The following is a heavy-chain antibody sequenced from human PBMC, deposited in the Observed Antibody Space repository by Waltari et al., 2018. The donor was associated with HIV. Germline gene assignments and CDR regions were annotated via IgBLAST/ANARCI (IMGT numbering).Heavy chain of an antibody. CDR1: GGSISRYY. V-gene: IGHV4-59*01. CDR2: IYYSGST. Sequence: QVQLQESGPGLVKPSETLSLTCTVSGGSISRYYWSWIRQPPGKGLEWIGYIYYSGSTNYNPSLKSRVTVSVDTSKNQFSLKLSSVTAADTAVYYCASGVGYDSSGYYYDYWGQGTLVTVSS. CDR3: ASGVGYDSSGYYYDY. D-gene: IGHD3-22*01. J-gene: IGHJ4*02.